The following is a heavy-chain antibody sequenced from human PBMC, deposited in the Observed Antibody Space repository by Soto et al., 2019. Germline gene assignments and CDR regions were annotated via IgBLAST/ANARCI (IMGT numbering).Heavy chain of an antibody. CDR1: GFTFSSYA. D-gene: IGHD3-16*02. CDR2: ISGSGGST. V-gene: IGHV3-23*01. Sequence: PGGSLRLSCAASGFTFSSYAMSWVRQAPGKGLEWVSAISGSGGSTYYADSVKGRFTISRDNSKNTLYLQMNSLRAEDTAVYYCAKGITXGGVIVIRSHDXWGQGTLVTVSS. CDR3: AKGITXGGVIVIRSHDX. J-gene: IGHJ4*02.